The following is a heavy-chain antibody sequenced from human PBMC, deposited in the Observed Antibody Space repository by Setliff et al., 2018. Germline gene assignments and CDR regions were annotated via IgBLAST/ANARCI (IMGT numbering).Heavy chain of an antibody. J-gene: IGHJ4*02. Sequence: GASVKVSCKASGYTFTGYYFHWVRQAPGQGLEWMGWISGYNGKTNYAQKVQGRVSMTTHTSTNTAFMELSSLRSEDSSMYYCARGQTVGPNSGKDYWGQGTLVTVSS. CDR1: GYTFTGYY. D-gene: IGHD1-26*01. V-gene: IGHV1-18*04. CDR2: ISGYNGKT. CDR3: ARGQTVGPNSGKDY.